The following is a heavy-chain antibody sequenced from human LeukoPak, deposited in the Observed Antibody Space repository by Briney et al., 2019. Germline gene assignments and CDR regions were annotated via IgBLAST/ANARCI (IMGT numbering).Heavy chain of an antibody. Sequence: ASVKVSCKASGYTLTSYYMHWVRQAPGQGLEWMGIINPSGGSTSYAQKFQGRVTMTRDTSTSTVYMELSSLRSEDTAVYYCARDPREQQQLVPWDYWGQGTLVTVSS. CDR2: INPSGGST. J-gene: IGHJ4*02. D-gene: IGHD6-13*01. V-gene: IGHV1-46*01. CDR3: ARDPREQQQLVPWDY. CDR1: GYTLTSYY.